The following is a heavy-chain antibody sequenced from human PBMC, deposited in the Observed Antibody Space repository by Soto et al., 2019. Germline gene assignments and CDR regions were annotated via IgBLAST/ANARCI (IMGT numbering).Heavy chain of an antibody. V-gene: IGHV3-33*01. J-gene: IGHJ3*02. CDR2: IWYDGSNK. D-gene: IGHD6-13*01. CDR1: GFTFSSYG. Sequence: HPGGSLRLSCAASGFTFSSYGMHWVRQAPGKGLEWVAVIWYDGSNKYYADSVKGRFTISRDNSKNTLYLQMNSLRAEDTAVYYYATEEAAAGLSLGSAFDIWGQGTMVTVSS. CDR3: ATEEAAAGLSLGSAFDI.